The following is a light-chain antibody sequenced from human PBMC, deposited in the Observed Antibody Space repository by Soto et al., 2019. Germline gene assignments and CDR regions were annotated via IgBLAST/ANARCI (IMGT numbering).Light chain of an antibody. CDR3: QQCGSSPWT. Sequence: IVMKQSLATLSVYQGGRATLSCRASQSISGTLAWYQQKPGQAPRLLIYGASSRATGIPDRFSGGGSGTDFTLTISRLEPEDFAVYYCQQCGSSPWTFGQGTKVDIK. V-gene: IGKV3-20*01. CDR1: QSISGT. CDR2: GAS. J-gene: IGKJ1*01.